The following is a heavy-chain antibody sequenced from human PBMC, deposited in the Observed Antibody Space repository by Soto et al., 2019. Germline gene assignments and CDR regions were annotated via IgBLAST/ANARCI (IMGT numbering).Heavy chain of an antibody. CDR2: ISNSGST. CDR3: ARGRYCLTGRCFPNWFDS. D-gene: IGHD7-27*01. Sequence: PSETLSLTCTVSGGSVTSDEDYWSWIRQSPGKGLEWIGYISNSGSTGYNPSLKTRLSMSVDRSKNQFTLRLTSVTAADTAVYFCARGRYCLTGRCFPNWFDSWGQGALVTVS. V-gene: IGHV4-30-4*01. CDR1: GGSVTSDEDY. J-gene: IGHJ5*01.